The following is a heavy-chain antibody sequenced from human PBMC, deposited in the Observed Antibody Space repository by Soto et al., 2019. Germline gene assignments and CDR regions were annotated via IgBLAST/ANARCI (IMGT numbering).Heavy chain of an antibody. D-gene: IGHD2-21*02. CDR3: ARAYCGGDCSSDAFDI. J-gene: IGHJ3*02. CDR2: ISYDGSNK. Sequence: GGSLRLSCAAPGFTFSSYAMHWFRQAPGKGLEWVAVISYDGSNKYYADSVKGRFTISRDNSKNTLYLQMNSLRAEDTAVYYCARAYCGGDCSSDAFDIWGQGTMVTVSS. CDR1: GFTFSSYA. V-gene: IGHV3-30-3*01.